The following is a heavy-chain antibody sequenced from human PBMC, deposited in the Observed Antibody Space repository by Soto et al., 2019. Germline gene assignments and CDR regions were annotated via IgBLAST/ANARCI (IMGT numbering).Heavy chain of an antibody. J-gene: IGHJ4*02. Sequence: PSETLYLTCAVSGGSISSSNWWSWARQPPGKGLEWIGEIYHSGSTNYNPSLKSRVTISVDKSKNQFSLKLSSVTAADTAVYYCARVSVAGTLFDYWGQGTLVTVSS. CDR3: ARVSVAGTLFDY. CDR1: GGSISSSNW. CDR2: IYHSGST. D-gene: IGHD6-19*01. V-gene: IGHV4-4*02.